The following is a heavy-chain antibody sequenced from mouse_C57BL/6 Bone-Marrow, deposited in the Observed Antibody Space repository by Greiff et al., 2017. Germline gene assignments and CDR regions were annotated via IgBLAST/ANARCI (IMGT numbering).Heavy chain of an antibody. J-gene: IGHJ3*01. CDR3: ARGDGPWFAY. D-gene: IGHD2-3*01. CDR1: GYTFTSYG. Sequence: QVQLQQSGAELARPGASVKLSCKASGYTFTSYGISWVKQRTGQGLEWIGEIYPRSGNTYYNEKFKGKATLTADKSSSTAYMELRSLTSEDSAVYVSARGDGPWFAYWGQGTLVTVSA. V-gene: IGHV1-81*01. CDR2: IYPRSGNT.